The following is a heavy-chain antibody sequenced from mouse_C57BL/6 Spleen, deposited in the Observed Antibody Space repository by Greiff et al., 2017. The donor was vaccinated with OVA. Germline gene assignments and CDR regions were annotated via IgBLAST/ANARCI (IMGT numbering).Heavy chain of an antibody. J-gene: IGHJ3*01. CDR1: GYTFTSYW. D-gene: IGHD2-3*01. CDR3: ARGVTTRAWFAY. V-gene: IGHV1-50*01. CDR2: IDPSDSYT. Sequence: QVHVKQPGAELVKPGASVKLSCKASGYTFTSYWMQWVKQRPGQGLEWIGEIDPSDSYTNYNQKFKGKATLTVDTSSSTAYMQLSSLTSEDSAVYYCARGVTTRAWFAYWGQGTLVTVSA.